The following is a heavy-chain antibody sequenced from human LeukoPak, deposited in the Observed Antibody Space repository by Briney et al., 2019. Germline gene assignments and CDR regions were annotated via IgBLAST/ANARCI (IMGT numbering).Heavy chain of an antibody. CDR2: IYYSGST. V-gene: IGHV4-39*07. CDR3: ARGLRYSDY. J-gene: IGHJ4*02. CDR1: GGSISSSNYS. D-gene: IGHD3-9*01. Sequence: SETLSLTCTVSGGSISSSNYSWGWIRQPPGKGLEWIGSIYYSGSTYYNPSLKSRVTISVDTSKNQFSLNLRSVTAADTAVYYRARGLRYSDYWGQGTLVTVSS.